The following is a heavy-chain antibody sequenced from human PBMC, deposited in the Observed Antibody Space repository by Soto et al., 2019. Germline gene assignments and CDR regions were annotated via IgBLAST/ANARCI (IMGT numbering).Heavy chain of an antibody. CDR2: INWNGGST. CDR1: GFTFDDYG. D-gene: IGHD4-17*01. J-gene: IGHJ3*02. V-gene: IGHV3-20*04. Sequence: EVQLVESGGGVVRPGGSLRLSCAASGFTFDDYGMSWVRQAPGKGLEWVSAINWNGGSTGYADSVKGRFIISRGNAKNSLYLQMNSLRAEDTALYYCARGGLTTVTPYDAFDIWGQGTMVTVSS. CDR3: ARGGLTTVTPYDAFDI.